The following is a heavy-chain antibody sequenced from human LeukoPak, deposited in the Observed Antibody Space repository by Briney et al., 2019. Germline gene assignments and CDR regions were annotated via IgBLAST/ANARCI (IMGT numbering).Heavy chain of an antibody. V-gene: IGHV3-74*01. CDR1: GFTFSRYW. D-gene: IGHD3-10*01. J-gene: IGHJ4*02. CDR2: INTDESDT. Sequence: GGSLRLSCAASGFTFSRYWMHWVRQAPGKGPVWVSRINTDESDTTYADSVKGRFTISRDNSKNTLYLQMNSLRAEDTAVYYCARREEEYGSGSLDYWGQGTLVTVSS. CDR3: ARREEEYGSGSLDY.